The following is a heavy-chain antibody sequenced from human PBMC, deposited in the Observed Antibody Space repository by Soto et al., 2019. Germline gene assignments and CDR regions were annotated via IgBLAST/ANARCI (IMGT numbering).Heavy chain of an antibody. CDR3: SKFRYPRSXSLLPYFQH. D-gene: IGHD2-15*01. V-gene: IGHV3-23*01. CDR1: GFSFNIYA. J-gene: IGHJ1*01. Sequence: GGSLRLSCAASGFSFNIYAMSWVRQAPGKGLEWVSAISGSGGGTYYADSVKGRFTISRDNSNNTLYLQMSSLRAEDTAVYYFSKFRYPRSXSLLPYFQHCRPRTLV. CDR2: ISGSGGGT.